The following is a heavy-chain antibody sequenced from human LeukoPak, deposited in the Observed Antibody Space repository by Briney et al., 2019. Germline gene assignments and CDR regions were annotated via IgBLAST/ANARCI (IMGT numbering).Heavy chain of an antibody. CDR3: AKDGLYYDGSEHVYYFDS. V-gene: IGHV3-23*01. CDR1: GLSFSDYA. J-gene: IGHJ4*02. CDR2: ISGSGGST. D-gene: IGHD3-22*01. Sequence: GGSLRLSCEASGLSFSDYAMSWVRQAPGKGLEWVSSISGSGGSTYYADFVKDRASISRDNSKNTVYLRLNSLRAEDTALYYCAKDGLYYDGSEHVYYFDSWGQGTLVTVSS.